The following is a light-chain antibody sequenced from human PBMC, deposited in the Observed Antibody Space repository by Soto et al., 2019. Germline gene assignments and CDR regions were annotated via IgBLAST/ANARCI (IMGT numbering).Light chain of an antibody. CDR2: GVS. CDR1: QSVSVN. J-gene: IGKJ1*01. CDR3: LQYDDWRT. V-gene: IGKV3-15*01. Sequence: EIVMTQSPGTLSVSPGERATLSCRASQSVSVNLAWYQQKPGQAPRLLIYGVSTRATGIPARFSGSESGTEFTLTISSLQSEDFAVYYCLQYDDWRTFGQGTQVE.